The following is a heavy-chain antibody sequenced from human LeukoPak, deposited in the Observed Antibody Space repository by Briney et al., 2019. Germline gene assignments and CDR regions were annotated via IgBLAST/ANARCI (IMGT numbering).Heavy chain of an antibody. CDR3: ARPLEPDAFDI. CDR1: GFTVSSNY. V-gene: IGHV3-21*01. Sequence: GGSLRLSCAASGFTVSSNYMSWVRQAPGKGLEWVSSISSSSSYIYYADSVKGRFTISRDNAKNSLYLQMNSLRAEDTAVYYCARPLEPDAFDIWGQGTMVTVSS. CDR2: ISSSSSYI. D-gene: IGHD5-24*01. J-gene: IGHJ3*02.